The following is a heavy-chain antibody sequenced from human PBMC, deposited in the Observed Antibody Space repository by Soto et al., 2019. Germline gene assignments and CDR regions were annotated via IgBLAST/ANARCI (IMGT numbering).Heavy chain of an antibody. Sequence: EVQLVESGGGLVQPGGSLRLSCAASGFTFSSYSMNWVRQAPGKGLEWVSYISSSSSTIYYADSVKGRFTLSRDNAKNSLYLQMNSLRDEDTAVYYCASEYDYGDLNYYYYGMDVWGQGTTVTVSS. D-gene: IGHD4-17*01. V-gene: IGHV3-48*02. CDR2: ISSSSSTI. CDR3: ASEYDYGDLNYYYYGMDV. J-gene: IGHJ6*02. CDR1: GFTFSSYS.